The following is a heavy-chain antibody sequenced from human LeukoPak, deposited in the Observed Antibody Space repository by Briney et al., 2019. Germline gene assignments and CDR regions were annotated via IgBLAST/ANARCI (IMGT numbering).Heavy chain of an antibody. CDR2: IKQDGSEK. CDR3: ARPLMYYYGSETYFWFDP. CDR1: GFTFTTYW. J-gene: IGHJ5*02. D-gene: IGHD3-10*01. V-gene: IGHV3-7*01. Sequence: PLGSLRLSCAASGFTFTTYWMGWVRQAPGKGLEWVANIKQDGSEKYYVDSVKGRFTISRDNAKNSLYLQMNSLRAEDTAMYYCARPLMYYYGSETYFWFDPWGQGTLVTVSS.